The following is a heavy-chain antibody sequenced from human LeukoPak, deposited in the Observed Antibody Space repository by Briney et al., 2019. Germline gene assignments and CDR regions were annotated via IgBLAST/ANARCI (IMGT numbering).Heavy chain of an antibody. J-gene: IGHJ4*02. CDR2: IYTSGSA. Sequence: VKPSETLSLTCTVSGGSISSYYWSWIRQPAGKGLEWIVRIYTSGSANYNHSLKSRVTMSVDTSKNHFSLKLSSVTAADTAVYYCARDYCSSTSCYPYYFDYWGQGTLVTVSS. V-gene: IGHV4-4*07. CDR3: ARDYCSSTSCYPYYFDY. D-gene: IGHD2-2*01. CDR1: GGSISSYY.